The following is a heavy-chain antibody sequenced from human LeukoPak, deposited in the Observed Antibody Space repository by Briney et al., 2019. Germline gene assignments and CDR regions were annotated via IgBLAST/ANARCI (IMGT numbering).Heavy chain of an antibody. CDR3: ARDRGYYVFDY. J-gene: IGHJ4*02. CDR1: GFTYSSYW. D-gene: IGHD3-22*01. V-gene: IGHV3-7*01. CDR2: VKPDGSEK. Sequence: GGSLRLSCAASGFTYSSYWMTWVRQAPGKGLEWVAHVKPDGSEKSYVDSVKGRFTISRDNAQNSLYLQMNSLRAEDTAVYYCARDRGYYVFDYWGQGTLVTVSS.